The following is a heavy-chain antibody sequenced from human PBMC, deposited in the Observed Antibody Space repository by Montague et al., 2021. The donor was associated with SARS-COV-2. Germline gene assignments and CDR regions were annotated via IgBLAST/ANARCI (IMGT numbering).Heavy chain of an antibody. D-gene: IGHD1-1*01. CDR2: INYCGST. CDR1: GGSFSDYH. Sequence: SETLSLTCAVYGGSFSDYHWTWIRQSPGEGLEWIGQINYCGSTKYNPSLKSRVTISIDTSKNQFSLKLTSVTAADTAVYYCARGAPGYWGQGTLATVSS. CDR3: ARGAPGY. V-gene: IGHV4-34*01. J-gene: IGHJ4*02.